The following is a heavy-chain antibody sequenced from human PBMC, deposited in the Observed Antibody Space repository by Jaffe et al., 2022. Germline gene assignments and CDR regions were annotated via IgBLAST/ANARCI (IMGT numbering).Heavy chain of an antibody. D-gene: IGHD3-22*01. V-gene: IGHV1-69*05. CDR1: GGTFSSYA. CDR2: IIPIFGTA. Sequence: QVQLVQSGAEVKKPGSSVKVSCKASGGTFSSYAISWVRQAPGQGLEWMGGIIPIFGTANYAQKFQGRVTITTDESTSTAYMELSSLRSEDTAVYYCASSENVSYYYDKTGAFDIWGQGTMVTVSS. CDR3: ASSENVSYYYDKTGAFDI. J-gene: IGHJ3*02.